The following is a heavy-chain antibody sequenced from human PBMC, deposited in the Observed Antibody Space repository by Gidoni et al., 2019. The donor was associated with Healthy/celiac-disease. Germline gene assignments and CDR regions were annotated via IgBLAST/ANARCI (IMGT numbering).Heavy chain of an antibody. CDR3: ARGQDIVVVVANYGMDV. CDR2: IIPILGIA. V-gene: IGHV1-69*04. J-gene: IGHJ6*02. D-gene: IGHD2-15*01. Sequence: QVQLVQSGAEVKKPGSSVTVSCKASGGTFSSYAISWVRQAPGQGLEWMGRIIPILGIANYAQKFQGRVTSTADKATSTAYMELSSLRSEDTAVYYCARGQDIVVVVANYGMDVWGQGTTVTVSS. CDR1: GGTFSSYA.